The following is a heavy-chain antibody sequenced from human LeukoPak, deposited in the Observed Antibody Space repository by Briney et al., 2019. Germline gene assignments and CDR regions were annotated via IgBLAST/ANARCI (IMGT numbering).Heavy chain of an antibody. CDR3: AIVNSYGSLFDF. D-gene: IGHD5-18*01. V-gene: IGHV1-18*01. CDR1: GYTFTSFG. CDR2: INTHNGNT. Sequence: ASVKVSCKASGYTFTSFGITWVRQAPGQGLEWMGWINTHNGNTAYAQNLQGRVTMTTNTSTSTAYMELRSLRSDDTGVYYCAIVNSYGSLFDFWGQGALVTVSS. J-gene: IGHJ4*02.